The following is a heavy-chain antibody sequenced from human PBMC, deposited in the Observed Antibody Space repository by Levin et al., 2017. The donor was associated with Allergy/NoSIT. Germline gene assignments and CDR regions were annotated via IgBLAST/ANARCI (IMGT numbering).Heavy chain of an antibody. J-gene: IGHJ4*01. CDR3: TTGSSGGEDY. CDR2: IKSKKNGGTV. CDR1: GFTRFTFTDAW. Sequence: LSLTCAGSGFTRFTFTDAWMSWVRQAPGKGLEWIGRIKSKKNGGTVVYNAPVQGRFTISRDDSKNMLFLQMNSLKIEDTAVYYCTTGSSGGEDYWGQGTLVTVSS. V-gene: IGHV3-15*01. D-gene: IGHD3-16*01.